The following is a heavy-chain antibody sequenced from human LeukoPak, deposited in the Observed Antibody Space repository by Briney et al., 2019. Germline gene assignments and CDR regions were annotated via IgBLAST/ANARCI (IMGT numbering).Heavy chain of an antibody. V-gene: IGHV3-23*01. CDR3: AKDRVQLWLRNYYYYMDV. Sequence: GGSLRLSCAASGFTFSSYAMSWVRQAPGKGLEWVSAISGSGGSTYYADSVKGRFTISRDNSKNTLYLQMNSLRAEDTAVYYCAKDRVQLWLRNYYYYMDVWGKGTTVTVSS. CDR2: ISGSGGST. CDR1: GFTFSSYA. D-gene: IGHD5-18*01. J-gene: IGHJ6*03.